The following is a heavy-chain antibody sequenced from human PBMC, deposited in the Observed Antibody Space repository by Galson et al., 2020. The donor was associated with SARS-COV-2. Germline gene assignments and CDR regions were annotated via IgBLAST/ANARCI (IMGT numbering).Heavy chain of an antibody. CDR3: ARPDAGSGSYQYYFDY. V-gene: IGHV3-48*03. CDR1: GFTFSSYE. CDR2: ISSSGSTI. Sequence: GESLKVSCAASGFTFSSYEMNWVRQAPGKGLEWVSYISSSGSTIYYADSVKGRFTISRDNAKNSLYLQMNSLRAEDTAVYYCARPDAGSGSYQYYFDYWGQGTLVTVSS. D-gene: IGHD3-10*01. J-gene: IGHJ4*02.